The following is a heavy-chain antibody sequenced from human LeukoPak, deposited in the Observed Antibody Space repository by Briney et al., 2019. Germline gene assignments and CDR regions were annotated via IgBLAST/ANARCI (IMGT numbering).Heavy chain of an antibody. Sequence: ASVKVSCKASGYTFTSYGISWVRQAPGQGLEWMGWISAYNGNTNYAQKLQGRVTMTTDTSTSTAYMELRSLRSDDTAVYYCAREYDFWYYYGMDVWGQGTTVTVSS. CDR2: ISAYNGNT. D-gene: IGHD3-3*01. CDR3: AREYDFWYYYGMDV. J-gene: IGHJ6*02. CDR1: GYTFTSYG. V-gene: IGHV1-18*01.